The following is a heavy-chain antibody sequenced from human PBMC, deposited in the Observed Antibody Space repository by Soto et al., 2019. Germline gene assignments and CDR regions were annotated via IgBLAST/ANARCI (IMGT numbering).Heavy chain of an antibody. CDR1: GGSISSGGYY. CDR2: IYYSGST. CDR3: ARFVRDYYYGSGSFDY. V-gene: IGHV4-31*03. D-gene: IGHD3-10*01. J-gene: IGHJ4*02. Sequence: SETLSLTCTVSGGSISSGGYYWSWIRQHPGKGLEWIGYIYYSGSTYYNPSLKSRVTISVDTSKNQFSLKLTSVTAADTAVYYCARFVRDYYYGSGSFDYWGQGTLVTVSS.